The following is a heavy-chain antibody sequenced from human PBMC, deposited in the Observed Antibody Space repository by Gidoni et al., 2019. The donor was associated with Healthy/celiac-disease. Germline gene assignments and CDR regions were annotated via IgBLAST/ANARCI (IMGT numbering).Heavy chain of an antibody. J-gene: IGHJ6*02. D-gene: IGHD3-10*01. CDR2: ISSNGGST. V-gene: IGHV3-64D*06. CDR3: VKSFMVRGVITPDYYYGMDV. CDR1: GFPFSSYA. Sequence: EVQLVESGGGLVQPGGSLRLSCSASGFPFSSYAMHWLRQPPGKGLEYVSAISSNGGSTYYADSVKGRFTISRDNSKNTLYLQMSSLRAEDTAVYYCVKSFMVRGVITPDYYYGMDVWGQGTTVTVSS.